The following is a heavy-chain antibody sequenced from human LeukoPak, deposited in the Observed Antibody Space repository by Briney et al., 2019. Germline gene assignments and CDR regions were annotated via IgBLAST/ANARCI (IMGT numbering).Heavy chain of an antibody. Sequence: ASVKVSCKASGYTFIDYYMHWVRQAPGQGLEWMGWINPNSGGTNYAPKFQGRLTMTRDTSISTAYMELNRLTPDDTAVYYCARGYAYFDYWGQGTLVTVSS. CDR1: GYTFIDYY. D-gene: IGHD2-2*01. CDR3: ARGYAYFDY. CDR2: INPNSGGT. V-gene: IGHV1-2*02. J-gene: IGHJ4*02.